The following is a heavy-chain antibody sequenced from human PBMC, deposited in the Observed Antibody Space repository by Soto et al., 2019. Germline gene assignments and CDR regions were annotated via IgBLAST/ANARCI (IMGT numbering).Heavy chain of an antibody. CDR1: GGSISSSNW. Sequence: PSETLSLTCAVSGGSISSSNWWSWVRQPPGKGLEWIGEIYHSGSTNYNPSLKSRVTISVDKSKNQFSLKLSSVTAADTAVYYCARKPGNYGSHRQYYYYYYGMDVWGQGTTVTVSS. CDR2: IYHSGST. D-gene: IGHD3-10*01. J-gene: IGHJ6*02. CDR3: ARKPGNYGSHRQYYYYYYGMDV. V-gene: IGHV4-4*02.